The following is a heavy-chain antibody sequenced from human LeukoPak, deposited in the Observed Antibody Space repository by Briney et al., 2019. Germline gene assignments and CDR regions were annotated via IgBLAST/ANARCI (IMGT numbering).Heavy chain of an antibody. D-gene: IGHD2-2*01. J-gene: IGHJ4*02. V-gene: IGHV3-15*01. Sequence: GGSLRLSCAASGFIFSSAWMTWVRQAPGKGLEWVGHIINKTNGGTTDYAAPVKGRFIISRDDSKNTLYLQMNSLRTEDTAVYYCARGFCSSTSCYQGPFDFWGQGTLVTVSS. CDR3: ARGFCSSTSCYQGPFDF. CDR1: GFIFSSAW. CDR2: IINKTNGGTT.